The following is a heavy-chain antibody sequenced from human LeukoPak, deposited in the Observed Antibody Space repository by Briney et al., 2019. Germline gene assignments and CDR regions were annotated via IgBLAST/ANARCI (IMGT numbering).Heavy chain of an antibody. CDR1: GGSFSGYY. Sequence: SETLSLTCAVYGGSFSGYYWRWIRQPPGKGLEWIGEVNHSGSTNYNPSLKSRVTISVDTSKNQFSLKLSSVTAADTAVYYCARGQVEYYYDSSGLTHRWFDPWGQGTLVTVSS. V-gene: IGHV4-34*01. CDR3: ARGQVEYYYDSSGLTHRWFDP. D-gene: IGHD3-22*01. CDR2: VNHSGST. J-gene: IGHJ5*02.